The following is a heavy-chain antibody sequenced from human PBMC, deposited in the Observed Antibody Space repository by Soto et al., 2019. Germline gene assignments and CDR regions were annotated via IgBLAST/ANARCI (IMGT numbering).Heavy chain of an antibody. J-gene: IGHJ6*02. CDR1: GYTFASYG. D-gene: IGHD3-22*01. CDR2: ISPYDGYT. Sequence: QVQLVQSGAEVKKPGASVKVSCKASGYTFASYGINWVRQAPGQGLEWLGWISPYDGYTHYAQILHGRVSMTTDTSSKTAYMELRSLRSADTAMYYCARGGYYDSSGARNYYFYGMNVWGQGTTVTVSS. CDR3: ARGGYYDSSGARNYYFYGMNV. V-gene: IGHV1-18*01.